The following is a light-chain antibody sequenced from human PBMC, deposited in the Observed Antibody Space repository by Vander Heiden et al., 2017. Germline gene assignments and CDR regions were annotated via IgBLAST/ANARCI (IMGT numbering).Light chain of an antibody. J-gene: IGKJ1*01. CDR1: QSIINY. CDR2: AAS. CDR3: QQSYSSPRT. V-gene: IGKV1-39*01. Sequence: DTQMTQSPSSLSASVGDRVTIACRASQSIINYLNWYQQKPGKAPKHLIYAASSLQSGVPSRFSGSGSGTDFTLSISSLQPEDFATYYCQQSYSSPRTFGQGTKVEIK.